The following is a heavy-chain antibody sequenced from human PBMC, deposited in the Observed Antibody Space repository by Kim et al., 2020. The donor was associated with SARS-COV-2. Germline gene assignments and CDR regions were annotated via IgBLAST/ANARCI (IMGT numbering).Heavy chain of an antibody. J-gene: IGHJ5*02. D-gene: IGHD6-19*01. Sequence: YAQGFTGRLFFSVDTSVSTAYLQISSLKAEDTAVYYCARDRMIAVAWFDPWGQGTLVTVSS. CDR3: ARDRMIAVAWFDP. V-gene: IGHV7-4-1*02.